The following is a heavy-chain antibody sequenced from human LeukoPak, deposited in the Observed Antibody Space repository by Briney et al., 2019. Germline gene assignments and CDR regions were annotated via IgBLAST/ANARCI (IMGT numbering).Heavy chain of an antibody. J-gene: IGHJ3*02. D-gene: IGHD3-9*01. CDR1: GFTFSSYA. V-gene: IGHV3-23*01. CDR3: AKDLRRITIFRPRSGAFDI. CDR2: ISGSGGST. Sequence: GGSLRLSCAASGFTFSSYAMSWVRQAPGKGLEWVSAISGSGGSTYYADSVKGRFTISRDNSKNTLYLQMNSLRAEDTALYYCAKDLRRITIFRPRSGAFDIWGQGTMVTVSS.